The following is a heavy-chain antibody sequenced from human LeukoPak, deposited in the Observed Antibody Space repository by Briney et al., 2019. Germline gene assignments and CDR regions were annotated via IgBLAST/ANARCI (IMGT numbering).Heavy chain of an antibody. V-gene: IGHV3-64D*09. CDR1: GFTFSAYA. CDR2: ISSNGGSS. CDR3: VKITSVTGGDC. J-gene: IGHJ4*02. Sequence: GGSLRLSCSASGFTFSAYAMYWVRQAPGKGLEYVSGISSNGGSSFYSDSVKGRFTISRDNSKSTLYLQMSSLRAEDTAVYYCVKITSVTGGDCWGQGTRLTVSS. D-gene: IGHD1-1*01.